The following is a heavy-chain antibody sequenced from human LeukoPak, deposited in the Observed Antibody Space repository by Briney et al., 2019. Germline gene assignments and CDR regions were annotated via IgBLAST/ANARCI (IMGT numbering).Heavy chain of an antibody. CDR3: ARRMTTSDY. V-gene: IGHV4-34*01. D-gene: IGHD4-17*01. Sequence: SETLSLTCAVYGGSLSGYYWSWIRQPPGKGLEWIGEINHSGSTNYNPSIKSRVTISVDTSKNQFSLKLSSVTAADTAVYYCARRMTTSDYWGQGTLVTVSS. J-gene: IGHJ4*02. CDR2: INHSGST. CDR1: GGSLSGYY.